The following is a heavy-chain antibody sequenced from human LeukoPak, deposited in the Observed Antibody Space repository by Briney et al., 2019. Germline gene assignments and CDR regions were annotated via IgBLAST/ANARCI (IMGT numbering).Heavy chain of an antibody. D-gene: IGHD2/OR15-2a*01. J-gene: IGHJ4*02. CDR2: IRSKANNYAT. CDR1: GFTFSGSS. V-gene: IGHV3-73*01. Sequence: GGSLRLSCAASGFTFSGSSMQWVRQASGKGLEWVGRIRSKANNYATTYAASVKGRFTISRDDSNNTAYLQMDSLKTEDTAVYYFTPLGRSNKSLRDYWGQGTLVTVSS. CDR3: TPLGRSNKSLRDY.